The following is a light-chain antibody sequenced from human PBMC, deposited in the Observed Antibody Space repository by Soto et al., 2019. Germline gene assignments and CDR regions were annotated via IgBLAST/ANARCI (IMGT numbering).Light chain of an antibody. Sequence: QSVLTQPPSVSGTPGQRVAISCSGSSSNIGTNTVNWYQQYPGTAPKLLIFRNTQRPSGVPDRFSASKSGTSASLAISGLQSEDAADYYCAAWDDSLKGGVFGGGTKLTVL. CDR2: RNT. CDR3: AAWDDSLKGGV. CDR1: SSNIGTNT. J-gene: IGLJ3*02. V-gene: IGLV1-44*01.